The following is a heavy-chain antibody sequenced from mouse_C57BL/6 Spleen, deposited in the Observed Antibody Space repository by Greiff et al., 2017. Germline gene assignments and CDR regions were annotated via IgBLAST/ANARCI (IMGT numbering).Heavy chain of an antibody. CDR1: GYTFTSYW. CDR2: IDPSDSYT. J-gene: IGHJ4*01. Sequence: QVQLQQPGAELVKPGASVKLSCKASGYTFTSYWMQWVKQRPGQGLEWIGEIDPSDSYTNYNQKFKGKATLTVDTSSSTAYMQLSSLTSEDSAVYYCAIYYYGRSHEYYAMDYWGQGTSVTVSS. V-gene: IGHV1-50*01. D-gene: IGHD1-1*01. CDR3: AIYYYGRSHEYYAMDY.